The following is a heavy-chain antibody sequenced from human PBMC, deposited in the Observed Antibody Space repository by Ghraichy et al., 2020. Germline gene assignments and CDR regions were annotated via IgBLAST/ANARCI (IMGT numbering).Heavy chain of an antibody. D-gene: IGHD3-16*02. V-gene: IGHV1-69*13. CDR1: GGTFSSYA. CDR2: IIPIFGTA. CDR3: ALGELSFSKGTYYYYGMDV. Sequence: SVKVSCKASGGTFSSYAISWVRQAPGQGLEWMGGIIPIFGTANYAQKFQGRVTITADESTSTAYMELSSLRSEDTAVYYCALGELSFSKGTYYYYGMDVWGQGTTVTVSS. J-gene: IGHJ6*02.